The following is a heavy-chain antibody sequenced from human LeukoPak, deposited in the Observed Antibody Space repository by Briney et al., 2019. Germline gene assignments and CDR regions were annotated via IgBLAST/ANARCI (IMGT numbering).Heavy chain of an antibody. CDR1: GYTFTGYY. J-gene: IGHJ4*02. CDR3: ASSSGWYHNAFDY. D-gene: IGHD6-19*01. CDR2: INPNSGGT. V-gene: IGHV1-2*02. Sequence: ASVKVSCKASGYTFTGYYMHWVRQAPGQGLEWMGWINPNSGGTNYAQKFQGRVTMTRDTSISTAYMELSRLRSDDTAVYYCASSSGWYHNAFDYWGQGTLVTVSS.